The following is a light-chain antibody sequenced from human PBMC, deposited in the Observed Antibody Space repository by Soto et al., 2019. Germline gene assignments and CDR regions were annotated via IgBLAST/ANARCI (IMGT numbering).Light chain of an antibody. CDR2: AAS. Sequence: EIVVTQSPATVSLSPGERATLSCRASQSVCSYLAWYQQKPGQAPRLLIFAASSRASGIPDRFSGSGSGTDFTLTINSLQPEDFAVYYCQQRNVWPPITFGQGTRLEI. CDR3: QQRNVWPPIT. V-gene: IGKV3-11*01. J-gene: IGKJ5*01. CDR1: QSVCSY.